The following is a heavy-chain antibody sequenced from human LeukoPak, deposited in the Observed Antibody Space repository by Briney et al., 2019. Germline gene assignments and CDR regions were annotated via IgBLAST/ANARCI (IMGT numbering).Heavy chain of an antibody. D-gene: IGHD6-19*01. J-gene: IGHJ6*03. Sequence: GGSLRPSCAASGFTFSSYEMNWVRQAPGKGLEWVSYISSSGSTIYYADSVKGRFTISRDNAKNSLYLQMNSLRDEDTAVYYCARESSSGWYDHMDVWGKGTTVTISS. CDR2: ISSSGSTI. CDR3: ARESSSGWYDHMDV. CDR1: GFTFSSYE. V-gene: IGHV3-48*03.